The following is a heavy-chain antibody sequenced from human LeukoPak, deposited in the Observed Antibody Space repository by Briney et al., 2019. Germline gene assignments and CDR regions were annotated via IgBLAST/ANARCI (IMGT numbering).Heavy chain of an antibody. Sequence: GGSLRLSCAASGFTFSSYAMQWVRQAPGKGLEWVALISYDGNNKYYADSVKGRFTISRDNSKNTLYLQMNSLGAEDTAVYCVRTWGSGYSAPPGDWGQGSLVTVSS. V-gene: IGHV3-30-3*01. J-gene: IGHJ4*02. CDR2: ISYDGNNK. D-gene: IGHD6-13*01. CDR3: VRTWGSGYSAPPGD. CDR1: GFTFSSYA.